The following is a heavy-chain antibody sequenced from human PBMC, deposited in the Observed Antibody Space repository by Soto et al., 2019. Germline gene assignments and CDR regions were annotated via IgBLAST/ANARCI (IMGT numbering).Heavy chain of an antibody. V-gene: IGHV1-69*02. CDR3: ASPYYDILTGYYNWFDP. Sequence: QVQLVQSGAEVKKPGSSVKVSCKASGGTFSSYTISWVRQAPGQGLEWMGRIITILGIANYAQKFQGRVTITADKSTSRAYMELISLRSEDTAVYYCASPYYDILTGYYNWFDPWGQGTLVTVSS. D-gene: IGHD3-9*01. CDR1: GGTFSSYT. CDR2: IITILGIA. J-gene: IGHJ5*02.